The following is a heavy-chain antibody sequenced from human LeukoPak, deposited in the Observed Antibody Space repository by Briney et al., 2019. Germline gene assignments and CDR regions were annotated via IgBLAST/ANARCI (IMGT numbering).Heavy chain of an antibody. Sequence: SETLSLTCTVSGGSISSGGYYWSWIRQHPGKGLEWIGYIYYSGSTYYNPSLKSRVTISVDTSKNQFSLKLSSVTAADTAMYYCARVDPFNYFDYWGQGTLVTVSS. CDR3: ARVDPFNYFDY. CDR2: IYYSGST. CDR1: GGSISSGGYY. D-gene: IGHD3/OR15-3a*01. J-gene: IGHJ4*02. V-gene: IGHV4-31*03.